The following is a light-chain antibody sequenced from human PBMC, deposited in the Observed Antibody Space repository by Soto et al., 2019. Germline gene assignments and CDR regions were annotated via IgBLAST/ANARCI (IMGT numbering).Light chain of an antibody. Sequence: DIQLTQSPSFLSASVGDRVTITCRASQGTSNRLAWYQQKPGKAPNLLIHSASSLQSGVPSRFSGSGSGTEFTLTISSLQPADFATYYCQQRNAYPVTFGQGTRLEMK. J-gene: IGKJ5*01. CDR3: QQRNAYPVT. V-gene: IGKV1-9*01. CDR1: QGTSNR. CDR2: SAS.